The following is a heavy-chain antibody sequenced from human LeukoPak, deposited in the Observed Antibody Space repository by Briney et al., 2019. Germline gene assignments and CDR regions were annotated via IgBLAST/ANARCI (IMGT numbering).Heavy chain of an antibody. CDR3: ARGSLDYYYGPFAP. CDR1: GGSFSGYY. CDR2: INHSGST. V-gene: IGHV4-34*01. Sequence: KPSETLSLTCAVYGGSFSGYYWSWIRQPPGKGLEWIGEINHSGSTNYNPSLKSRVTISVDTSKNQFSLKLSSVTAADTAVYYCARGSLDYYYGPFAPWGQGTLVTVSS. D-gene: IGHD3-10*01. J-gene: IGHJ5*02.